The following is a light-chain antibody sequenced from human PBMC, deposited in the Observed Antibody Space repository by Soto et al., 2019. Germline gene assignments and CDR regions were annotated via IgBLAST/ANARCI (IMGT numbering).Light chain of an antibody. CDR2: GNS. Sequence: QSVLTQPPSVSGAPGQRVTISCTGTSSNTGAGYDVHWYQQLPGTAPKLLIYGNSNRPSGVPDRFSGSKSGTSASLAITYLQAEDEADYYCQSYDSSLSGYVFGTGTKLTVL. CDR1: SSNTGAGYD. J-gene: IGLJ1*01. V-gene: IGLV1-40*01. CDR3: QSYDSSLSGYV.